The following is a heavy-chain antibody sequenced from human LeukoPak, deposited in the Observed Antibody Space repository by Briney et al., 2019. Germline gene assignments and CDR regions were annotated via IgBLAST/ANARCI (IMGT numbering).Heavy chain of an antibody. CDR3: ARASTDPHSSRWYSERAFDN. D-gene: IGHD6-13*01. Sequence: SQTLSLTCTVSGGSISSGCYYWSRIRQHPGQGLEWIGYIYYSGSTYYNPSLKSRVTISVDTSKNQFSLKLSSVTAADTAVYYCARASTDPHSSRWYSERAFDNWVQGTMATVSS. CDR1: GGSISSGCYY. V-gene: IGHV4-31*03. CDR2: IYYSGST. J-gene: IGHJ3*02.